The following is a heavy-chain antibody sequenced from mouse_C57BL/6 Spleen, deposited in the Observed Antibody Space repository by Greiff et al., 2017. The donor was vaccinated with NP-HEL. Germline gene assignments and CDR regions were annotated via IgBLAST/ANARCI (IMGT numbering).Heavy chain of an antibody. CDR3: TTGGYGSRYYFDY. Sequence: EVQLQQSGAELVRPGASVKLSCTASGFNIKDDYMHWVKQRPEQGLEWIGWIDPANGDTEYASKFQGKATITADTSSNTAYLQLSSLTSEDTAVYYCTTGGYGSRYYFDYWGQGTTLTVSS. D-gene: IGHD1-1*01. CDR2: IDPANGDT. J-gene: IGHJ2*01. V-gene: IGHV14-4*01. CDR1: GFNIKDDY.